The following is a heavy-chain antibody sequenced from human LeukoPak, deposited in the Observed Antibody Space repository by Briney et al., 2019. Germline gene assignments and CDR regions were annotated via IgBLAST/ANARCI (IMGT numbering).Heavy chain of an antibody. CDR3: ATGYSSVFDY. D-gene: IGHD6-19*01. CDR2: ISSSGSTI. J-gene: IGHJ4*02. Sequence: GGSLRLSCAASGCTFSKYEMNWVRQAPGKGLEWVSYISSSGSTIYYADSVKGRFTISRDNAKNSLYLQMNSLRAEDTAVYYCATGYSSVFDYWGQGTLVTVSS. V-gene: IGHV3-48*03. CDR1: GCTFSKYE.